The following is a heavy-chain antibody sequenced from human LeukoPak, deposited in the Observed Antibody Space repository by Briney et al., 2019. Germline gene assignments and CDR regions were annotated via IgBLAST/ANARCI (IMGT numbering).Heavy chain of an antibody. CDR1: GFTFSSYA. J-gene: IGHJ5*02. CDR3: ARALGITGTTGWFDP. V-gene: IGHV3-64*01. Sequence: PGGSLRLSCAASGFTFSSYAMHWVRQAPGKGLEYVSAISSNGGSTYYANSVKGRFTISRDNSKNTLYLQMGSLRAEDMAVYYCARALGITGTTGWFDPWGQGTPVTVSS. CDR2: ISSNGGST. D-gene: IGHD1-7*01.